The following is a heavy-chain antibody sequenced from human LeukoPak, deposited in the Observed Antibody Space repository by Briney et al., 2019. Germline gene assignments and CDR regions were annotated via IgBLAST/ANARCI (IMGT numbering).Heavy chain of an antibody. CDR3: ATDGLIAPRGYFDY. CDR2: FDPEDGET. V-gene: IGHV1-24*01. J-gene: IGHJ4*02. D-gene: IGHD3-16*01. Sequence: ASVKVSCKVSGYTLTELSMRWVRQAPGKGLEWMGGFDPEDGETIYAQKFQGRVTMTEDTSTDTAYMELSSLRSEDTAVYYCATDGLIAPRGYFDYWGQGTLVTVSS. CDR1: GYTLTELS.